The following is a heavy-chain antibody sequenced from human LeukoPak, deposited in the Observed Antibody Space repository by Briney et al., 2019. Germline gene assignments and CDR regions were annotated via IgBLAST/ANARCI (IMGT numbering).Heavy chain of an antibody. CDR3: AGGGYFDWLLWSGDDY. J-gene: IGHJ4*02. V-gene: IGHV3-21*01. D-gene: IGHD3-9*01. Sequence: PGGSLRLSCAASGFTFSSYSMNWVRQAPGKGLEWVTSISSSSSYIYYADSVKGRFTISRDNAKNSLYLQMNSLRAEDTAVYYCAGGGYFDWLLWSGDDYWGQGTLVTVSS. CDR2: ISSSSSYI. CDR1: GFTFSSYS.